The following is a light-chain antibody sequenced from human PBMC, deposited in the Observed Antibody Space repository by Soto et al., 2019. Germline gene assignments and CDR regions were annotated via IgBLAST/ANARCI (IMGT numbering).Light chain of an antibody. CDR2: GNS. CDR1: SSNIGAGYD. J-gene: IGLJ1*01. Sequence: VLTQPPSVSGAPGQRVTISCTGSSSNIGAGYDVHWYQQFPGTAPKLLIFGNSDRPSGVPDRFSGSKSGTSASLAITGLQAEDEADYFCQSYDSSLSTYVFGTGTKVTVL. V-gene: IGLV1-40*01. CDR3: QSYDSSLSTYV.